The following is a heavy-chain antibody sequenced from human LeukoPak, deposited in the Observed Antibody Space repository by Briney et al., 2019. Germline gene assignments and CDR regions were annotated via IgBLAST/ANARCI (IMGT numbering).Heavy chain of an antibody. CDR2: IFPSGGEI. J-gene: IGHJ4*02. Sequence: GGSLRLSCAASGFTFSSYSMHWVRQAPGKGLGWVSSIFPSGGEIHYADSVRGRFTISRDNSKSTLSLQMNSLRAEDTAIYYCATYRQVLLPFESWGQGTLVTVSS. CDR1: GFTFSSYS. CDR3: ATYRQVLLPFES. D-gene: IGHD2-8*02. V-gene: IGHV3-21*04.